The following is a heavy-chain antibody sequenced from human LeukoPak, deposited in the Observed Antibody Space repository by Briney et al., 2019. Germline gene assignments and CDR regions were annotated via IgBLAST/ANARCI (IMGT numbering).Heavy chain of an antibody. J-gene: IGHJ6*02. Sequence: SGTLSLTFTISGGSISSYYWGLVRPPPGEGLEGVGYIYYSGSTNYNPSLKSRVTISVDTSKNQSSLKLSSVTAADTAVYYCARYHGSLGMDVWGQGTTVTVSS. D-gene: IGHD1-26*01. V-gene: IGHV4-59*08. CDR1: GGSISSYY. CDR2: IYYSGST. CDR3: ARYHGSLGMDV.